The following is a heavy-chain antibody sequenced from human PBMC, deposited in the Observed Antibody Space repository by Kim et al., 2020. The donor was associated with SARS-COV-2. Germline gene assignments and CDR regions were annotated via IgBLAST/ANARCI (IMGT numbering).Heavy chain of an antibody. Sequence: NPVKRRITISRDNSKNTLYLQRNSLRAEDTAVYYCARDPGTPLYYYYMDVWGKGTTVTVSS. J-gene: IGHJ6*03. CDR3: ARDPGTPLYYYYMDV. D-gene: IGHD1-1*01. V-gene: IGHV3-30*07.